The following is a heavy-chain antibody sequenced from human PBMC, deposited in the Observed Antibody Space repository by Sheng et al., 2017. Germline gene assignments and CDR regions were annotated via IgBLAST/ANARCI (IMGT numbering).Heavy chain of an antibody. CDR2: IIPIFGTA. CDR1: GGTFSSYA. J-gene: IGHJ3*02. V-gene: IGHV1-69*13. D-gene: IGHD3-10*01. Sequence: QVQLVQSGAEVKKPGSSVKVSCKASGGTFSSYAISWVRQAPGQGLEWMGGIIPIFGTANYAQKFQGRVTITADESTSTAYMELSSLRSEDTAVYYCARGPLKGYGSGSYYNFGAFDIWGQGTMVTVSS. CDR3: ARGPLKGYGSGSYYNFGAFDI.